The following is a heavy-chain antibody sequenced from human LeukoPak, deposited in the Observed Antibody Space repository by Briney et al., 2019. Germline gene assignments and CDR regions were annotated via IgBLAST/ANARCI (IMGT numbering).Heavy chain of an antibody. J-gene: IGHJ4*02. D-gene: IGHD5-24*01. Sequence: SETLSLTCAVSGGSISSGGYSWSWIRQPPGKGLEWIGEINHSGSTNYNPSLKSRVTISVDTSKNQFSLKLSSVTAADTAVYYCARDGRDGYNYFDYWGQGTLVTVSS. CDR3: ARDGRDGYNYFDY. CDR2: INHSGST. V-gene: IGHV4-61*08. CDR1: GGSISSGGYS.